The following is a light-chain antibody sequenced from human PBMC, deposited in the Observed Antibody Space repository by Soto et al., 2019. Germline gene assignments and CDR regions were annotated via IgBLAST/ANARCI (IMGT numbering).Light chain of an antibody. CDR1: SSNIGSNY. CDR3: SSYTTNITPVV. CDR2: RNN. V-gene: IGLV1-47*01. J-gene: IGLJ2*01. Sequence: QSVLTQPPSASGTPGQRVTISCSGSSSNIGSNYVYWYQQLPGTAPKLLIYRNNQRPSGVPDRFSGSKSGTSASLAISGLQAEDEADYYCSSYTTNITPVVFGGGTQLTVL.